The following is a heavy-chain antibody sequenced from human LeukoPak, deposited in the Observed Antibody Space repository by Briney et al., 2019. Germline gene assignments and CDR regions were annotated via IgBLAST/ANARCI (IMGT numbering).Heavy chain of an antibody. CDR2: ISSSSSYT. CDR1: GFTFSDYY. V-gene: IGHV3-11*03. D-gene: IGHD3-3*01. J-gene: IGHJ4*02. Sequence: PGGSLRLSCAASGFTFSDYYMSWMRQAPGKGLEWVSYISSSSSYTNYADPVKGRFTISRDNAKNSLYLQMNSLRAEDTAVYYCERNVRGISRLYEVGFDYWGQGTLVTVSS. CDR3: ERNVRGISRLYEVGFDY.